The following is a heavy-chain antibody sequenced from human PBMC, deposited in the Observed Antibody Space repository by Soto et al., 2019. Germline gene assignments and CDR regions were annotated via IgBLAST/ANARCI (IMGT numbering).Heavy chain of an antibody. CDR2: INAGNGNT. J-gene: IGHJ4*02. Sequence: ASVKVSCKASGYTFTSYAMHWVRQAPGQRLEWMGWINAGNGNTKYSQKFQGRVTITRDTSASTAYMELSSLRSEDTAVYYCARDKYGDYGTGWFDYWGQGTQVTVSS. D-gene: IGHD4-17*01. CDR1: GYTFTSYA. CDR3: ARDKYGDYGTGWFDY. V-gene: IGHV1-3*01.